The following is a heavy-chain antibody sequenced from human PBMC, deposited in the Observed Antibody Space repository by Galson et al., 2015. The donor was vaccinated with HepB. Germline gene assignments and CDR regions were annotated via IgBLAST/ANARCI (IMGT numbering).Heavy chain of an antibody. CDR3: ARDLLDGFDI. D-gene: IGHD2-15*01. Sequence: SVKVSCKASGSTFTGYYMHWVRQAPGQGLEWMGWINPNSGGTNYAQKFQGRVTMTRDTSISTAYMDLSRLTSDDTAVYYCARDLLDGFDIWGQGTMVTVPS. V-gene: IGHV1-2*02. CDR1: GSTFTGYY. J-gene: IGHJ3*02. CDR2: INPNSGGT.